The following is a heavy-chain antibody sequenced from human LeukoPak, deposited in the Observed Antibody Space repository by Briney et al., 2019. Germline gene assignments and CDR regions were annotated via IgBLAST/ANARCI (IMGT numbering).Heavy chain of an antibody. CDR3: ARDGRYYYAFDI. V-gene: IGHV4-38-2*02. J-gene: IGHJ3*02. Sequence: SETLSLTCTVSRYTISSGFYWGWIRQPPGKGLEWIGSIYHTGSTYYNPSLKSRVTISVDTSKNQFSLKLSSLTAADTAVYYCARDGRYYYAFDIWGQGTMVTVSS. D-gene: IGHD1-26*01. CDR2: IYHTGST. CDR1: RYTISSGFY.